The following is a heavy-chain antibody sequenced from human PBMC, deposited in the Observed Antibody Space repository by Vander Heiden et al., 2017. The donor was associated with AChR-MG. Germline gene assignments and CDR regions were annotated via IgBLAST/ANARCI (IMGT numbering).Heavy chain of an antibody. D-gene: IGHD5-12*01. J-gene: IGHJ4*02. CDR1: GCTFSSYA. V-gene: IGHV1-69*06. CDR2: IIPIFGTA. CDR3: ARVAARWLTPED. Sequence: QVQLVQSGAEVKKPGSSVKVSCKASGCTFSSYAIGWVRQAPGQELGWMGGIIPIFGTANYAQKFQGRVTITTDKSTSTAYMGLSSLRSEDTAVYYCARVAARWLTPEDWGQGTLVTVSS.